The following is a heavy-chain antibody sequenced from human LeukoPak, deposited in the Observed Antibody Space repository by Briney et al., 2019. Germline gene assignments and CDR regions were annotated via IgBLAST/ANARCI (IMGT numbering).Heavy chain of an antibody. CDR1: GYTFTSYY. Sequence: GASVKVSCKASGYTFTSYYMHWVRQAPGQGLEWMGGIIPIFGTANYAQKFQGRVTITADESTSTAYMELSSLRSEDTAVYYCARDAFKSWSSSPRAFDIWGQGTMVTVSS. CDR3: ARDAFKSWSSSPRAFDI. J-gene: IGHJ3*02. V-gene: IGHV1-69*13. D-gene: IGHD6-6*01. CDR2: IIPIFGTA.